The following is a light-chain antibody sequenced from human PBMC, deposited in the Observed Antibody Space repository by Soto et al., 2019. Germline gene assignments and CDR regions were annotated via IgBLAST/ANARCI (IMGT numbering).Light chain of an antibody. CDR2: GAS. CDR3: HQYEGH. V-gene: IGKV1-5*01. CDR1: QNIRNW. Sequence: DTQMTQSPSIVSASVGDRVTITCRASQNIRNWLAWYQQKPGKAPKVLIYGASILESGVPSRFSGSGSGTEFTLNLSSLQPDDFATYYCHQYEGHFGQGTKVEIK. J-gene: IGKJ2*01.